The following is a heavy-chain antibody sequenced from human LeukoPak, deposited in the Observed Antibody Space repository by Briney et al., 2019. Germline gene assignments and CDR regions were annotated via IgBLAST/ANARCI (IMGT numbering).Heavy chain of an antibody. Sequence: GGSLRLSCAASGFTFSSYWMSWVRQPPGKGLEWVSTISSRGDSTYVADSVKGRFTISRDNSKNSLYLQMNTVRAEDTAVYYCVKGPRPDITVAHTVENWGQGTLVTVSS. CDR2: ISSRGDST. V-gene: IGHV3-23*01. J-gene: IGHJ4*02. D-gene: IGHD6-19*01. CDR3: VKGPRPDITVAHTVEN. CDR1: GFTFSSYW.